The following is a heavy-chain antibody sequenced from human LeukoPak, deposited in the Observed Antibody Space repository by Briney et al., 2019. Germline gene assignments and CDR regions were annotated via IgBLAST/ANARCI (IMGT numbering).Heavy chain of an antibody. D-gene: IGHD2-2*01. CDR2: IYSGGST. J-gene: IGHJ4*02. Sequence: GGSLRLSCAASGFTVSSNYMSWVRQAPGKGLEWVSVIYSGGSTYYADSVKGRFTISRDNSKNTLYLQMNSLRAEDTAVYYCARECSSTSCYADWGQGTLVTVSS. V-gene: IGHV3-66*01. CDR3: ARECSSTSCYAD. CDR1: GFTVSSNY.